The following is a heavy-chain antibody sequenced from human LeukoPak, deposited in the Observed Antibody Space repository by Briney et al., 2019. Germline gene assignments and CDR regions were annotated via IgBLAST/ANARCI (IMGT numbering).Heavy chain of an antibody. J-gene: IGHJ3*02. V-gene: IGHV3-21*01. D-gene: IGHD3-10*01. Sequence: GGCLRRSCAASGFTFSSYSMNWVRQAPGKGLEWVSSISSSSSYVYYADPVKGRFTISRDNAKNSLYLQMNSLRAEDTAVYYCARGGARDAFDIWGQGTMVTVSS. CDR1: GFTFSSYS. CDR2: ISSSSSYV. CDR3: ARGGARDAFDI.